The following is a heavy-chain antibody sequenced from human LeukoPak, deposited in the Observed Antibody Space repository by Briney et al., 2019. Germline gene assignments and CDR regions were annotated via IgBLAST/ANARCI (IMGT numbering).Heavy chain of an antibody. CDR1: GGSISSYY. Sequence: SETLSLTCTVSGGSISSYYWSWIRQPPGKGLEWIGYIYYSGSTNYNPSLKNRVTISVDTSKNQFSLKLSSVTAADTAVYYCARAYSGYDPEDYWGQGTLVTVSS. J-gene: IGHJ4*02. CDR3: ARAYSGYDPEDY. CDR2: IYYSGST. V-gene: IGHV4-59*01. D-gene: IGHD5-12*01.